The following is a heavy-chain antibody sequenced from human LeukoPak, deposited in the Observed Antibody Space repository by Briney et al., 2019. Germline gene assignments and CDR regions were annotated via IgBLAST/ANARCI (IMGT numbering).Heavy chain of an antibody. CDR1: GGTFSSYA. V-gene: IGHV1-69*13. CDR2: IIPIFGTA. J-gene: IGHJ5*02. D-gene: IGHD3-10*01. Sequence: ASVKVSCKASGGTFSSYAISWVRQATGQGLEWMGGIIPIFGTANYAQKFQGRVTITADESTSTAYMELSSLRSEDTAVYYCASNREYGSGSYRGFDPWGQGTLVTVSS. CDR3: ASNREYGSGSYRGFDP.